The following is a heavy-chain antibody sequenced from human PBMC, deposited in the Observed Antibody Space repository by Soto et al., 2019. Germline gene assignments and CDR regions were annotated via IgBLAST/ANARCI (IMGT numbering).Heavy chain of an antibody. V-gene: IGHV1-69*12. Sequence: QVQLVQSGAEVKKPGSSVKVSCKASGGTFSSYTISWVRQAPGQGLEWMGGIIPIFGTANYAQKFQGRVTITADEXXRTADMELSSLRSEDTAVYYCARVEGGGDSWYFDLWGRGTLVTVSS. D-gene: IGHD2-21*02. CDR3: ARVEGGGDSWYFDL. J-gene: IGHJ2*01. CDR2: IIPIFGTA. CDR1: GGTFSSYT.